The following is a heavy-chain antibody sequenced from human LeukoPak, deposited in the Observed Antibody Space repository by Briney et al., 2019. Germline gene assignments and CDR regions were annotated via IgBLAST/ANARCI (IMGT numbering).Heavy chain of an antibody. CDR3: ARDRPVATIYLDY. Sequence: ASVNVSCKASGYTFTSYGISWVRQAPGQGLEWMGWISAYNGNTNYAQKLQGRVTMTTDTYTSTAYMELRSLRSQDRAVYYCARDRPVATIYLDYWRQGTLVSVPS. CDR1: GYTFTSYG. CDR2: ISAYNGNT. V-gene: IGHV1-18*01. J-gene: IGHJ4*02. D-gene: IGHD5-12*01.